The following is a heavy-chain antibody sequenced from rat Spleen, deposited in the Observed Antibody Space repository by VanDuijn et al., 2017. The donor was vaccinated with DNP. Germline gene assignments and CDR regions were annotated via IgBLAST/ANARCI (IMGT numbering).Heavy chain of an antibody. CDR1: GFTLSHYN. CDR3: ARWGGDYFDY. V-gene: IGHV5-7*01. CDR2: ISYDGSST. J-gene: IGHJ2*01. Sequence: EVQLVESGGDLVQPGRSLKLSCAASGFTLSHYNMTWVRQAPQKGLEWVATISYDGSSTYYRDSVKGRFTISRDNAKSTLYLQMNSLRSEDMATYYCARWGGDYFDYWGQGVMVTVSS.